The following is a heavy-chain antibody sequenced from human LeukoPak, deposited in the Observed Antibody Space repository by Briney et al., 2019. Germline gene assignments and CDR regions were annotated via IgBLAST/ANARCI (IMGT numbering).Heavy chain of an antibody. Sequence: PGGSLRLSCAFSGFTFSSYWMSWVRQAPGKGLEWVSVIYSGGSTYYADSVKGRFTISRDNSKNTLYLQMNSLRAEDTAVYYCARARYSYDPSRFDYWGQGTLVTVSS. CDR1: GFTFSSYW. CDR3: ARARYSYDPSRFDY. D-gene: IGHD5-18*01. J-gene: IGHJ4*02. CDR2: IYSGGST. V-gene: IGHV3-53*01.